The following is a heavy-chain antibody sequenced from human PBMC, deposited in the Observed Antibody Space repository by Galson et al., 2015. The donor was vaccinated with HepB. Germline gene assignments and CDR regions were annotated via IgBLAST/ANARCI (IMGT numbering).Heavy chain of an antibody. CDR3: VRGWGNSGYNRLDY. D-gene: IGHD3-22*01. CDR1: GYTFTDYY. J-gene: IGHJ4*02. CDR2: INPNSGAT. Sequence: SVKVSCKASGYTFTDYYMHWVRQAPGQGLEWMGRINPNSGATNYAQKFLGRVTVTRDTSISTAYMDLSGLRSDDMVLYYCVRGWGNSGYNRLDYWGQGTLVTVSS. V-gene: IGHV1-2*05.